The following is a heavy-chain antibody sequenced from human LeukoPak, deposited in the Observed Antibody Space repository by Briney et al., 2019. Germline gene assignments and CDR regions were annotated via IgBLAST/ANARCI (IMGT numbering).Heavy chain of an antibody. CDR2: INHSGST. V-gene: IGHV4-39*07. D-gene: IGHD6-13*01. CDR3: ARGGWVAAAEPPYYYYYGMDV. J-gene: IGHJ6*02. Sequence: PSETLSLTCTVSGGSISSSRYYWGWIRQPPGKGLEWIGEINHSGSTNYNPSLKSRVTMSVDTSKNQFSLKLSSVTAADTAVYYCARGGWVAAAEPPYYYYYGMDVWGQGTTVTVSS. CDR1: GGSISSSRYY.